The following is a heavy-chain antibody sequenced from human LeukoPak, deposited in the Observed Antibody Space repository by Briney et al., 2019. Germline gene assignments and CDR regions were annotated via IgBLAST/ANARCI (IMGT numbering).Heavy chain of an antibody. CDR3: ARHEGGIAAAGIYFDY. Sequence: GESLKISCKGSGYSFTSYWIGWVRQMPGKGLEWMGIIYPGDSDTRYSPSFQGQVTISADKSISTAYLQWSSLKASDTAMYYCARHEGGIAAAGIYFDYWGQGTLVTVSS. V-gene: IGHV5-51*01. D-gene: IGHD6-25*01. CDR2: IYPGDSDT. J-gene: IGHJ4*02. CDR1: GYSFTSYW.